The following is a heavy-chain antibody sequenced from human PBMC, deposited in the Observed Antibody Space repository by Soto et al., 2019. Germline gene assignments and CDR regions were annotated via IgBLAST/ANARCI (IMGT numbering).Heavy chain of an antibody. Sequence: GGSLRLSCAASGFTFSNYAISWVRQAPGKGLEWVSIISGSGDSPYYADSVKGRFTISRDNSRNTLYLQMNSLRAGDSAKYYCSKEGTSGLYYFDYWGPGTLVTAPQ. CDR2: ISGSGDSP. V-gene: IGHV3-23*01. CDR1: GFTFSNYA. D-gene: IGHD6-19*01. J-gene: IGHJ4*02. CDR3: SKEGTSGLYYFDY.